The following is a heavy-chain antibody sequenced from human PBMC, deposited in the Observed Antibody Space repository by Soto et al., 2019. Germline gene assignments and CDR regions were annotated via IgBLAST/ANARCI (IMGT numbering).Heavy chain of an antibody. CDR3: AKDSNFKGYDFWSRYLVSLLFEH. Sequence: GGSLRLSCAASGFTFSSYGMHWVRQAPGKGLEWVAVISYDGSNKHYADSVKGRFTISRDNSKNTLYLQMNSLRAEDTAVYYCAKDSNFKGYDFWSRYLVSLLFEHCGQGTLVTVSS. CDR1: GFTFSSYG. V-gene: IGHV3-30*18. J-gene: IGHJ1*01. D-gene: IGHD3-3*01. CDR2: ISYDGSNK.